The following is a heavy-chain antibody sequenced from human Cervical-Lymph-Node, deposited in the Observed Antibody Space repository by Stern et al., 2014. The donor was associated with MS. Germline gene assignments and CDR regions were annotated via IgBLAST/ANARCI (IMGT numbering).Heavy chain of an antibody. Sequence: VQLVESGAEVKKPGASVKVSCKASGYTFTSYGRSWVRQAPGKGLEWMGWISYYTGNTNDAQKLQGRVTMTTATSTSTAYMELRSLRSDDTAVYYCARGLLGSENAFDIWGQETMVTVSS. D-gene: IGHD2-15*01. CDR3: ARGLLGSENAFDI. V-gene: IGHV1-18*01. CDR2: ISYYTGNT. J-gene: IGHJ3*02. CDR1: GYTFTSYG.